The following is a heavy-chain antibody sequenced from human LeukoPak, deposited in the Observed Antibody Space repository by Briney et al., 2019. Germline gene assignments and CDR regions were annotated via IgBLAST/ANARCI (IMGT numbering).Heavy chain of an antibody. V-gene: IGHV3-7*01. Sequence: GGSLRLSCAASRFTFSDYWMTWVRQAPGQGLEWGANINKDENQKQYVDSVKDRFTISRDNAKNSMYLQLNRLRAEDTGVYYCVRNRGWYALDMWGQGTMVTVSS. CDR2: INKDENQK. J-gene: IGHJ3*02. CDR1: RFTFSDYW. D-gene: IGHD6-19*01. CDR3: VRNRGWYALDM.